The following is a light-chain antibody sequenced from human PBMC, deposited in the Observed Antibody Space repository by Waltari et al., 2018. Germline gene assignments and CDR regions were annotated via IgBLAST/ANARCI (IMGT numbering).Light chain of an antibody. V-gene: IGLV2-14*01. J-gene: IGLJ3*02. Sequence: QSALTQPASVSGSPGQAITISCTGSSSDVGANNYVSWYRQYPGKAPQVLIYAVSNRPSGVSNRFAGSKSGNTASLTISGLQAEDEADYYCLSYTHTAVRVFGGGTRLTVL. CDR3: LSYTHTAVRV. CDR1: SSDVGANNY. CDR2: AVS.